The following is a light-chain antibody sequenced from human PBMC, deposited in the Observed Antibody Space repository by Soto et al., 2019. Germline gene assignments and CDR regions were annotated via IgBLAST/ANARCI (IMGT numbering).Light chain of an antibody. Sequence: QSALTQPASVSGSPGQSITISCTGTSSDVGGYSYVSWYQQHPGKAPKLIISDVTNRPSGVSNRFSGSKSGNTASLTISGLQAEDEADYYCSSYTTSTTFVFGTGTKLTVL. J-gene: IGLJ1*01. V-gene: IGLV2-14*01. CDR2: DVT. CDR3: SSYTTSTTFV. CDR1: SSDVGGYSY.